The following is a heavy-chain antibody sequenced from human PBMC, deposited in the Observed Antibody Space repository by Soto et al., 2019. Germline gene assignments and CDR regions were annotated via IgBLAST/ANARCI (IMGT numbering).Heavy chain of an antibody. Sequence: SETLSLTCAVSGGSISSSNWWSWVRQPPGKGLEWIGEIYHSGSTNYNPSLKSRVTISVDKSKNQFSLRLSSVTAADTAVYYCARRHVIPSYDSSGYYTMVFDYWGQGTLVTVSS. V-gene: IGHV4-4*02. CDR2: IYHSGST. CDR1: GGSISSSNW. CDR3: ARRHVIPSYDSSGYYTMVFDY. D-gene: IGHD3-22*01. J-gene: IGHJ4*02.